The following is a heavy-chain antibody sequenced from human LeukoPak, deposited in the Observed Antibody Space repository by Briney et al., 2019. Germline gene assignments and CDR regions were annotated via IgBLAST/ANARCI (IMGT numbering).Heavy chain of an antibody. D-gene: IGHD3-10*01. CDR3: ARDPNYYGSGMGS. CDR2: IKQDGSEK. CDR1: GFTFSSYW. Sequence: GGSLRLSCAASGFTFSSYWMSWVRQAPGKGLEWVANIKQDGSEKYYVDSVKGRFTISRDNAKNSLYLQMNSLRAEDAAVYYCARDPNYYGSGMGSWGQGTLVTVSS. V-gene: IGHV3-7*01. J-gene: IGHJ5*02.